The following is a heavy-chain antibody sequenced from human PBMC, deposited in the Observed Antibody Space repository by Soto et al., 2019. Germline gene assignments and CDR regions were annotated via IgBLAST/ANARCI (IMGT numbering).Heavy chain of an antibody. CDR2: INVYNGNT. J-gene: IGHJ5*02. Sequence: QVQLVQSGGEVKKPGASVKVSCKASGYTFTNYGISWVRQAPGQGLEWMGWINVYNGNTKYAQKVQGRVTMTTDTSTSTAYMELRSMRSDDTDVYYCARGVGSGSYYTQYNWFDPWGQGTLVTVSS. CDR1: GYTFTNYG. V-gene: IGHV1-18*01. CDR3: ARGVGSGSYYTQYNWFDP. D-gene: IGHD3-10*01.